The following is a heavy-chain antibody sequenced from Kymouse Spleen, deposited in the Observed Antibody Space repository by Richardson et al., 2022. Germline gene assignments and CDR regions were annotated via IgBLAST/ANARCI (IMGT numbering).Heavy chain of an antibody. CDR3: ARDRGIPLRYFDWLLPVHYYYYGMDV. D-gene: IGHD3-9*01. V-gene: IGHV4-4*02. Sequence: QVQLQESGPGLVKPSGTLSLTCAVSGGSISSSNWWSWVRQPPGKGLEWIGEIYHSGSTNYNPSLKSRVTISVDKSKNQFSLKLSSVTAADTAVYYCARDRGIPLRYFDWLLPVHYYYYGMDVWGQGTTVTVSS. J-gene: IGHJ6*02. CDR2: IYHSGST. CDR1: GGSISSSNW.